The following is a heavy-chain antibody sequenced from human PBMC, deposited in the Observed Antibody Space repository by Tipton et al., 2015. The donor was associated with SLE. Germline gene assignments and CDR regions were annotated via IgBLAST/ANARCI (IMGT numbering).Heavy chain of an antibody. V-gene: IGHV4-38-2*01. CDR2: IYHSGST. J-gene: IGHJ4*02. CDR1: GYSISSGYY. D-gene: IGHD5-18*01. CDR3: ARRCGYSYGQEFDY. Sequence: PGLVKPSETLSLTCAVSGYSISSGYYWGWIRQPPGKGLEWIGSIYHSGSTYYNPSLKSRVTISVDTSKNQFSLKLSSVTAADTAVYYCARRCGYSYGQEFDYWGQGTLVTVSS.